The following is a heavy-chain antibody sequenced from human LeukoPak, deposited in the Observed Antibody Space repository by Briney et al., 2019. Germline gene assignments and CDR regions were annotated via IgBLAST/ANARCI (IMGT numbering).Heavy chain of an antibody. D-gene: IGHD3-22*01. V-gene: IGHV4-30-2*01. CDR3: ARDYYDSSGYYLFFDY. CDR2: IYHSGST. Sequence: SQTLSLTCTVSGGSISSGGYYWNWIRQPPGKGLEWIGYIYHSGSTYYNPSLKSRVTISVDTSKNQFSLKLSSVTAADTAVYYCARDYYDSSGYYLFFDYWGQGTLVTVSS. J-gene: IGHJ4*02. CDR1: GGSISSGGYY.